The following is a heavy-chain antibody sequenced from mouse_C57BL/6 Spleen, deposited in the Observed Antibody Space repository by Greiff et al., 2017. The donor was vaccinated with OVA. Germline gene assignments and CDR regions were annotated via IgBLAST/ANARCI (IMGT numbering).Heavy chain of an antibody. CDR1: GYTFTDYY. CDR3: ARKELRGWYFDV. V-gene: IGHV1-26*01. J-gene: IGHJ1*03. CDR2: INPNNGGT. Sequence: VQLQQSGPELVKPGASVKISCKASGYTFTDYYMNWVKQSHGKSLEWIGDINPNNGGTIYNQKFKGKATLTVDKSSSTAYMELRSLTSEDTAVYYCARKELRGWYFDVWGTGTTVTVSS. D-gene: IGHD1-1*01.